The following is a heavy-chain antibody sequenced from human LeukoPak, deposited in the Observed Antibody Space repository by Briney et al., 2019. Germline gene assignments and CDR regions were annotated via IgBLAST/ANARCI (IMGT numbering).Heavy chain of an antibody. CDR2: ISAYNGNT. V-gene: IGHV1-18*01. CDR3: ARALVPAAIAQFDY. J-gene: IGHJ4*02. Sequence: GASVKVSCKASGYTFTIYGISWVRQAPGQGLEWMGWISAYNGNTNYAQKLQGRVTMTTDTSTSTAYMELRSLRSDDTAVYYCARALVPAAIAQFDYWGQGTLVTVSS. D-gene: IGHD2-2*02. CDR1: GYTFTIYG.